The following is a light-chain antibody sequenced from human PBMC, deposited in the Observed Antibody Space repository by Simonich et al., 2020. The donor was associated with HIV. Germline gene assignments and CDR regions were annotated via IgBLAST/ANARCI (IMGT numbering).Light chain of an antibody. CDR1: QSINNW. CDR2: KAS. V-gene: IGKV1-5*03. Sequence: DIQMTQSPSTLSASVGDRVTITCRASQSINNWLAWYQQKPGKDPKLLIYKASSLESGVPSTFSGSGSGTEFTLTISSLQPDDFATYYCQQYNSYSRTFGQGTKLEIK. CDR3: QQYNSYSRT. J-gene: IGKJ2*01.